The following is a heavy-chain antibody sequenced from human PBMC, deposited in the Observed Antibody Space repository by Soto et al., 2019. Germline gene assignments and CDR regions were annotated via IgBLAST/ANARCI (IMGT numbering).Heavy chain of an antibody. CDR2: IVPIYRTA. Sequence: QVQLVQSGAEVKKPGSSVKVSCKASGGTFSSYRINWVRQAPGQGLEWVGGIVPIYRTADYAQKFQGRVTITADESAGTSYMALRSLKSHDTAVYYCVRDSGAKLSSSWGQGTLVTVSS. CDR1: GGTFSSYR. V-gene: IGHV1-69*01. CDR3: VRDSGAKLSSS. D-gene: IGHD6-13*01. J-gene: IGHJ4*02.